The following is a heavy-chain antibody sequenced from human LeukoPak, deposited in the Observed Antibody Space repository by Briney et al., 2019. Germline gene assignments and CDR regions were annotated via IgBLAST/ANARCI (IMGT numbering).Heavy chain of an antibody. V-gene: IGHV1-2*02. D-gene: IGHD1-1*01. J-gene: IGHJ4*02. CDR2: INPNSGDT. CDR1: GYTFTGYN. CDR3: VRDVHNWNDDY. Sequence: PEASVKVSCKASGYTFTGYNVHWVRQAPGQGLEWLGWINPNSGDTLYPQKFQGRVTLTRDTSISTAYMDLNRLTPDDTAVYYCVRDVHNWNDDYWGQGTLVTVSS.